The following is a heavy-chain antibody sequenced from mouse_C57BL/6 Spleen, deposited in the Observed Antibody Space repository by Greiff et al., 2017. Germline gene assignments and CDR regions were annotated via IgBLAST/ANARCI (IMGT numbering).Heavy chain of an antibody. CDR1: GFSLSSYG. J-gene: IGHJ4*01. CDR3: AKLSTTVGEMDY. D-gene: IGHD1-1*01. CDR2: IWRGGST. V-gene: IGHV2-5*01. Sequence: QVQLQQSGPGLVQPSQRLSITCTVSGFSLSSYGVNWVRQSPGKGLVWLGVIWRGGSTDYNAAFMFRMSITKDNAKSQVYFKRNRLQADDTDIYYCAKLSTTVGEMDYWGKGTSVTVSS.